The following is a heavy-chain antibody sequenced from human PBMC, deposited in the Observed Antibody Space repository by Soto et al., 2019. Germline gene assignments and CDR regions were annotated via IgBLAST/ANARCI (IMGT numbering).Heavy chain of an antibody. D-gene: IGHD2-15*01. CDR3: ATLYCSRRSCHPAY. V-gene: IGHV4-59*01. J-gene: IGHJ1*01. CDR1: GGSIRSYY. CDR2: MYYSGST. Sequence: PSETLSLTCTVSGGSIRSYYWTWIRQPPGKGLEWIGYMYYSGSTNYNPSLKSRVTISVDTSKNQVSLKLSSVTAADTAVFYCATLYCSRRSCHPAYWGQGTPVTVAS.